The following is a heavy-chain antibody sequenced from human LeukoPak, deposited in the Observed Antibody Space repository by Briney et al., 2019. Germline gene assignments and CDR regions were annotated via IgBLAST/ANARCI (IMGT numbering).Heavy chain of an antibody. CDR1: GGSFSGYY. J-gene: IGHJ4*02. V-gene: IGHV4-34*01. D-gene: IGHD4-23*01. CDR2: INHSGST. Sequence: SETLSLTCAVYGGSFSGYYWSWIRQPPGKGLEWIGEINHSGSTNYNPSLKSRVTISVDTSKNQFSLKLSSVTAADTAVYYCARGRITVVTGSRGRTDYWGQGTLVTVSS. CDR3: ARGRITVVTGSRGRTDY.